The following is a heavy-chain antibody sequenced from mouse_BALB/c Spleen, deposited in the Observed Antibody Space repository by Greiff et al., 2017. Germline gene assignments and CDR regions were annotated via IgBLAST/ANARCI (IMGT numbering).Heavy chain of an antibody. CDR2: ISSGGSYT. CDR3: ARHGKNYPFAY. J-gene: IGHJ3*01. CDR1: GFTFSSYG. D-gene: IGHD2-1*01. Sequence: EVKLMESGGDLVKPGGSLKLSCAASGFTFSSYGMSWVRQTPDKRLEWVATISSGGSYTYYPDSVKGRFTISRDNAKNTLYLQMSSLKSEDTAMYYCARHGKNYPFAYWGQGTLVTVSA. V-gene: IGHV5-6*01.